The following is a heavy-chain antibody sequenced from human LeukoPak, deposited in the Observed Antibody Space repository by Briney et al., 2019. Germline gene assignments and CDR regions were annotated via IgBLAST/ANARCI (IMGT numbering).Heavy chain of an antibody. CDR3: AAVTSYYYDSSGSTLFDY. D-gene: IGHD3-22*01. J-gene: IGHJ4*02. CDR1: GGTFSSYA. Sequence: SVTVSCTASGGTFSSYAISWVRQAPGQGLEWMGGVIPIFGTANYAQKFQGRVTITADESTSTAYMELSSLRSEDTAVYYCAAVTSYYYDSSGSTLFDYWGQGTLVTVSS. V-gene: IGHV1-69*01. CDR2: VIPIFGTA.